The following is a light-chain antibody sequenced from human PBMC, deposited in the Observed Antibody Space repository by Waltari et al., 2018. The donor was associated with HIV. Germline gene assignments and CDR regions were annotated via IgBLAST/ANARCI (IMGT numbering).Light chain of an antibody. V-gene: IGKV3-20*01. CDR1: QSVASSY. Sequence: EIVLTQSPGTLSLSPGERATLSCRASQSVASSYLAWYQQRPGQAPRLVIYGGSSRATGIPDRFSGSGSGTHFTLTISRLEPEDFAVYYCQQYGSSVTFGPGTKLDIK. CDR3: QQYGSSVT. J-gene: IGKJ3*01. CDR2: GGS.